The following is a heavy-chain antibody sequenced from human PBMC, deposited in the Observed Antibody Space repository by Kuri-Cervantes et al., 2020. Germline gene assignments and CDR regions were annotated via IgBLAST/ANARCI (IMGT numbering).Heavy chain of an antibody. Sequence: ASVKVSCKASGYTFTSYDINWVRQATGQGLEWMGWMNPNSGNTGYEQKFQGRVTMTRNTSISTAYMELSSLRSEDTAVYYCARVTELTMVRGVSSSFAYWGQGTLVTVSS. J-gene: IGHJ4*02. V-gene: IGHV1-8*01. CDR3: ARVTELTMVRGVSSSFAY. CDR2: MNPNSGNT. D-gene: IGHD3-10*01. CDR1: GYTFTSYD.